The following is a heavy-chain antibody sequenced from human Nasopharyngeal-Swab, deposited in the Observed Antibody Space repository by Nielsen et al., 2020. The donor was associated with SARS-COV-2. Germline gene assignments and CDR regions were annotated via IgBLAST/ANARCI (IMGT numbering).Heavy chain of an antibody. J-gene: IGHJ3*02. Sequence: SETLSLTCTVSGYSISSGYYWGWIRQPPGKGLEWIGSIYHSGSTYYNPSLKSRVTISVDTSKNQFSLKLSSVTAADTAVYYCAGDGGRMYSPRAFDIWGQGTMVTVSS. CDR2: IYHSGST. V-gene: IGHV4-38-2*02. D-gene: IGHD3-16*01. CDR1: GYSISSGYY. CDR3: AGDGGRMYSPRAFDI.